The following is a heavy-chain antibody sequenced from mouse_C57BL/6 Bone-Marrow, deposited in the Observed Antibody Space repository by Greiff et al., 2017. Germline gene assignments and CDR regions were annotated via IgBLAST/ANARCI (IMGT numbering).Heavy chain of an antibody. V-gene: IGHV8-8*01. CDR3: ALTVVRGTYYAMDY. CDR1: GFSLSTFGMG. J-gene: IGHJ4*01. D-gene: IGHD1-1*01. CDR2: IWWDDDK. Sequence: QVTLKVSGPGILQPSQTLSLTCSFSGFSLSTFGMGVGWIRQPPGKGLEWLAHIWWDDDKYYNHALKSRLTISKDTSKNQVFLKIDNVDTADTATYYCALTVVRGTYYAMDYWGQGTSVTVSS.